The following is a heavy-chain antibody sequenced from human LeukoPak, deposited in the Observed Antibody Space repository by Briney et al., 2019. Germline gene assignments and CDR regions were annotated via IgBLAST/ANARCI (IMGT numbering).Heavy chain of an antibody. Sequence: PGGSLRLSCAASGFTFSSYEMNWVRQAPGKGLEWVSYISSSGITIYYADSVKDRFTISRDNAKNSLYLQMNSLRAEDTAVYYCARGGIAARFDYWGQGTLVTVSS. V-gene: IGHV3-48*03. CDR2: ISSSGITI. CDR3: ARGGIAARFDY. D-gene: IGHD6-13*01. CDR1: GFTFSSYE. J-gene: IGHJ4*02.